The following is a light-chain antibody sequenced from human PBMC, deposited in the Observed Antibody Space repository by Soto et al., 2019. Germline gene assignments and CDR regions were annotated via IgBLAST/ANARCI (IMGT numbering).Light chain of an antibody. J-gene: IGKJ2*01. CDR3: QKYSSPPYT. CDR2: TAS. Sequence: DIQMTQSPSSLSASVGDRATITCRASQGIRIYLAWYQQKPGKVPKLLISTASTRQSGVPSRFSGSGSGTDFTLIISNLQPEDVATYYCQKYSSPPYTFGQGTKVEIK. CDR1: QGIRIY. V-gene: IGKV1-27*01.